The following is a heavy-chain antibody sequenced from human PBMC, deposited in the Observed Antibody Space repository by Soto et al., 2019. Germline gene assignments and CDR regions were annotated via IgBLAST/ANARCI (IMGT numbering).Heavy chain of an antibody. Sequence: PSETLSLTCSVSGGSISSTSYYWGWIRQPPGKGLEWIGSAYSSGKSYYDPSLKSRVTISVDPSKNQCSLKLNSLTAADTALYYCARTLIAIGATYFDYWGQGTLVTVSS. CDR1: GGSISSTSYY. J-gene: IGHJ4*02. V-gene: IGHV4-39*01. CDR2: AYSSGKS. D-gene: IGHD2-15*01. CDR3: ARTLIAIGATYFDY.